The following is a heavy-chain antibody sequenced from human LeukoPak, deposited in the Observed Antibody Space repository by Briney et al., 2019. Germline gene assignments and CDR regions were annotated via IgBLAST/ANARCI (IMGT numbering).Heavy chain of an antibody. Sequence: SETLSLTCAAYGGSFSGYYWSWIRQPPGKGLEWIGEINHSGSTNYNPSLKGRVTISVDTSKDQFSLKLSSVTAADTAVYYCARAGVGGYSYVFDYWGQGTLVTVSS. CDR3: ARAGVGGYSYVFDY. V-gene: IGHV4-34*01. CDR2: INHSGST. D-gene: IGHD5-18*01. J-gene: IGHJ4*02. CDR1: GGSFSGYY.